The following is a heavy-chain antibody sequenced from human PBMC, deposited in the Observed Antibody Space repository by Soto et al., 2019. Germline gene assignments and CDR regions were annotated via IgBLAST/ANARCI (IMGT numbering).Heavy chain of an antibody. V-gene: IGHV4-4*02. J-gene: IGHJ6*02. CDR2: IYHTGST. CDR3: ARKTNSFDSFGNYKNAMDV. D-gene: IGHD3-22*01. CDR1: GGSISTSNW. Sequence: QVQLQESGPGLVKPSGTLSLTCAVTGGSISTSNWWTWVRQPPGKGLEWIGEIYHTGSTNYNPSLQGRVTISVDKSRHQFSLKLNSVTAADTAVYYCARKTNSFDSFGNYKNAMDVWGQGTTVTVSS.